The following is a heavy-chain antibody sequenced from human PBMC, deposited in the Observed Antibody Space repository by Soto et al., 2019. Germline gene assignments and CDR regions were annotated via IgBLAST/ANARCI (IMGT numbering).Heavy chain of an antibody. Sequence: SQTLSLTCAISGDSVSSNSAAWNWIRQSPSRGLEWLGRTYYRSKWYNDYAVSVKSRITINPDTSKNQFSLQLNSVTPEDTAVYSCAKEWISEYSCSRHRRYGLVVWGQGTLVTVSS. J-gene: IGHJ6*02. CDR2: TYYRSKWYN. V-gene: IGHV6-1*01. D-gene: IGHD6-13*01. CDR1: GDSVSSNSAA. CDR3: AKEWISEYSCSRHRRYGLVV.